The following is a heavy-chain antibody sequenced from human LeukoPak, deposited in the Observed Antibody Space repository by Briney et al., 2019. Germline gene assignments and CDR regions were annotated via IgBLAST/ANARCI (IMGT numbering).Heavy chain of an antibody. Sequence: PSETLSLTCAVSGYSIRSGYYWGWIRQPPGKGLEWIRTINHSGNTYYNPSLDSRGTLSVDTSRNQFSLNMRSMTAADTAVYYCARVNGDYVQYWGQGTLVTVSS. V-gene: IGHV4-38-2*01. D-gene: IGHD4-17*01. CDR2: INHSGNT. CDR1: GYSIRSGYY. J-gene: IGHJ4*02. CDR3: ARVNGDYVQY.